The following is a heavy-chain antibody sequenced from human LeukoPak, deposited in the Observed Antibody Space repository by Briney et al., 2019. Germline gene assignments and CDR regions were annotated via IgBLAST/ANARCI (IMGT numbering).Heavy chain of an antibody. D-gene: IGHD3-22*01. CDR2: ISWNSGSI. V-gene: IGHV3-9*01. CDR3: AKGDSSGYYVGIDY. CDR1: GFTFDDYA. J-gene: IGHJ4*02. Sequence: PGRSLRLSCAASGFTFDDYAMHWVRQAPGKGLEWVSGISWNSGSIGYADSVKGRFTISRDNAKNSLYLQMNSLRAEDTALYYCAKGDSSGYYVGIDYWGQGTLVTVSP.